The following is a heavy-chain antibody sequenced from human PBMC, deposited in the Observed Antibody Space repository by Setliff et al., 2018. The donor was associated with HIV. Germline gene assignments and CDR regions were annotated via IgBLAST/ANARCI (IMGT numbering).Heavy chain of an antibody. D-gene: IGHD3-9*01. CDR1: GYKFTGHH. Sequence: ASVKVSCKASGYKFTGHHIQWMRQAPGQGLEWMGRINPNMGDTQYAQKFRGRIIMTRDTSINTVYMELSSLTSDDTALYYCARQDIPTGYYLFDYWGQGTQVTV. CDR2: INPNMGDT. V-gene: IGHV1-2*06. CDR3: ARQDIPTGYYLFDY. J-gene: IGHJ4*02.